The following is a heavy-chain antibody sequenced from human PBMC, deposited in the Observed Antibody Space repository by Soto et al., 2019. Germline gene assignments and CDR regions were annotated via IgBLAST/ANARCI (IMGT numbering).Heavy chain of an antibody. D-gene: IGHD4-17*01. Sequence: AASVKVSFKASRYTFINYGISWVRQAPGQGLEWMGWITDYNGNTNYARKFQGRVTMTTDTSTSTAYMELRSLRSDDTAVYFCARDDFGDLWRVFDSWGQGTMVTVSS. J-gene: IGHJ4*03. CDR2: ITDYNGNT. CDR3: ARDDFGDLWRVFDS. V-gene: IGHV1-18*04. CDR1: RYTFINYG.